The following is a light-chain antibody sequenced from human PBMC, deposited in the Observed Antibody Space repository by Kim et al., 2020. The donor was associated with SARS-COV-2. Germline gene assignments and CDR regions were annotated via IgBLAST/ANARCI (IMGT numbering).Light chain of an antibody. CDR2: GAS. J-gene: IGKJ1*01. CDR1: QSVSSN. Sequence: EIVMTQSPATLSVSTGERATLSCRASQSVSSNLAWYQQKPGQAPRLLIYGASTRATGIPARFSGSGSGTEFTLTISSLQSEDFAVYYCQQYNNLPRTFGQGTKVDIK. V-gene: IGKV3-15*01. CDR3: QQYNNLPRT.